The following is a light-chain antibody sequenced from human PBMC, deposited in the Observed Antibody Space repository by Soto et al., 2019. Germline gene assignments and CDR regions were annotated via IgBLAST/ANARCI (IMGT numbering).Light chain of an antibody. CDR2: AAS. CDR1: QSISSF. Sequence: DIQMTQSPSSLSASVGDRVTITCRASQSISSFLNWYQQKPGKAPKLLIYAASSLQSGVPSRFSGSGSGTDFNLAINNLQPEDFAAYLCQQSYRTPYTFGQGTKLEIK. V-gene: IGKV1-39*01. CDR3: QQSYRTPYT. J-gene: IGKJ2*01.